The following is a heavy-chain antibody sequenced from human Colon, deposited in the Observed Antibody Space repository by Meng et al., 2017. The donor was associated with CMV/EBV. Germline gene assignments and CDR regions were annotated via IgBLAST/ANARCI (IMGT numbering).Heavy chain of an antibody. CDR2: IYRRGST. CDR1: SISSAIYY. CDR3: ARGIVVSITPDWFDP. Sequence: SISSAIYYWSGIRQRPGKGLEWIGYIYRRGSTYYTPSLKSRATISLDTSKNQFSLELTSVTDADTAVYYCARGIVVSITPDWFDPWGQGTLVTVSS. J-gene: IGHJ5*02. V-gene: IGHV4-31*02. D-gene: IGHD3-22*01.